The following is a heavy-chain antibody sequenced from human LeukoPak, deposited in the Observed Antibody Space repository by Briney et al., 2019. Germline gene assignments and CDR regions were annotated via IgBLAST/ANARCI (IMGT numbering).Heavy chain of an antibody. CDR3: ARQILYYGSGSSPDWFDP. CDR1: GFTFSSYSMN. V-gene: IGHV4-39*01. J-gene: IGHJ5*02. CDR2: IYYSGST. Sequence: PGGSLRLSCAASGFTFSSYSMNWVRQAPGKGLEWIGSIYYSGSTYYNPSLKSRVTISVDTSKNQFSLKLSSVTAADTAVYYCARQILYYGSGSSPDWFDPWGQGTLVTVSS. D-gene: IGHD3-10*01.